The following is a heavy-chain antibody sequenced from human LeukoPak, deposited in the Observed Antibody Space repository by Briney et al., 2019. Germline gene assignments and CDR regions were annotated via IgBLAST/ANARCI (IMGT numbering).Heavy chain of an antibody. CDR1: GGSFSSYP. Sequence: SVTVSCKASGGSFSSYPISWVRQAPGQGLQWMGGVTPVFGTPNYAQEFQGRVTLTADDSTNTAYMELNSLRSDDTAVYYCARGSASNWPVDIWGQGTLVIVSS. D-gene: IGHD6-13*01. V-gene: IGHV1-69*13. J-gene: IGHJ4*02. CDR3: ARGSASNWPVDI. CDR2: VTPVFGTP.